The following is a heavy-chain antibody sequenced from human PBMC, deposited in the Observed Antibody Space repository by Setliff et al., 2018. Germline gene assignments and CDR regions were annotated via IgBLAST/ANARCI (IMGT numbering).Heavy chain of an antibody. CDR3: TTNYWGNDAFDI. Sequence: GGSLRLSCAASGFTFSSYWMSWVRQAPGKGLEWVGRIKGQTDGGTTDYAAPVKGRFTISRDDSRNTLYLQLNSLKTEDTAVYYCTTNYWGNDAFDIWGQGTMVTVS. J-gene: IGHJ3*02. CDR1: GFTFSSYW. V-gene: IGHV3-15*05. CDR2: IKGQTDGGTT. D-gene: IGHD7-27*01.